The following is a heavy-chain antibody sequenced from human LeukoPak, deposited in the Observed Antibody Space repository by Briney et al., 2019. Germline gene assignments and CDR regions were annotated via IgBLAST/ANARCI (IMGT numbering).Heavy chain of an antibody. V-gene: IGHV3-23*01. J-gene: IGHJ4*02. Sequence: GSLRLSCAVSGFSVSSFGMSWVRQAPGKGLEWISAISVDGETPYYADSVKGRFIISRDNSKNTLYLQLSSLRAEDTAVYYCAQGYSSGWYPYWGQGSLVSVSS. CDR3: AQGYSSGWYPY. CDR2: ISVDGETP. CDR1: GFSVSSFG. D-gene: IGHD6-19*01.